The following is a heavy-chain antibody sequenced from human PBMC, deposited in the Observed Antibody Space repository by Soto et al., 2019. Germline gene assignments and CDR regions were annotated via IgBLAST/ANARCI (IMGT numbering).Heavy chain of an antibody. V-gene: IGHV3-33*01. CDR2: IWYDGSNK. D-gene: IGHD2-21*02. CDR1: GFTFSSYG. Sequence: QVQLVESGGGVVQPGRSLRLSCAASGFTFSSYGMHWVRQAPGKGLAWVAVIWYDGSNKYYADSVKGRFTISRDNSKNTLYLQMNSLRAEDTAVYYCARAVVVTANGHDAFDIWGQGTMVTVSS. J-gene: IGHJ3*02. CDR3: ARAVVVTANGHDAFDI.